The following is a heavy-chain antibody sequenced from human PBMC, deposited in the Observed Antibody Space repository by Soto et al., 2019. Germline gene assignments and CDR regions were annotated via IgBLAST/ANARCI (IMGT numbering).Heavy chain of an antibody. V-gene: IGHV1-69*01. Sequence: QVQLVQSGAEVKKPGSSVKVSCKASGGTFSSYAISWVRQAPGQGLEWMGGIIPISGTENYAQRFQGRVTITADESTSTAYMERSSLSSDDTAVYYCARSQGSSTSLEIYYYYYYGMDVWGQGTTVTVSS. J-gene: IGHJ6*02. D-gene: IGHD2-2*01. CDR1: GGTFSSYA. CDR2: IIPISGTE. CDR3: ARSQGSSTSLEIYYYYYYGMDV.